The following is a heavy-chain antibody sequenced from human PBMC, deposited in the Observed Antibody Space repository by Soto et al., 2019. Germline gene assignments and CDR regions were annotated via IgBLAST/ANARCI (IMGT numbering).Heavy chain of an antibody. Sequence: QVQLVESGGGVDQPGRSLRLSCAASGFTFSSYGMHWVRQAPGKGLEWVAVIWYDGSNKYYADSVKGRFTISRDNSKNTLYLQMNSLSAEDTAVYYCARDYYDDYVGWFDPWGQGTLVTVSS. J-gene: IGHJ5*02. CDR3: ARDYYDDYVGWFDP. D-gene: IGHD4-17*01. CDR2: IWYDGSNK. V-gene: IGHV3-33*01. CDR1: GFTFSSYG.